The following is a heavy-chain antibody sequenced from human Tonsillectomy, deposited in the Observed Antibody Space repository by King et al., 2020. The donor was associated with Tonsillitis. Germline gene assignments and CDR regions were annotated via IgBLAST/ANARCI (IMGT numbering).Heavy chain of an antibody. Sequence: VQLVESGGGLVQPGGSLRLSCAASGFTFSSYDMHWVRQATGKGLEWVSAIGTAGDTYYPGSVKGRFTISRENAKNSLYLQMNSLRAGETAVYYCATSIAAAGGLDYWGQGTLVTVSS. CDR2: IGTAGDT. CDR1: GFTFSSYD. CDR3: ATSIAAAGGLDY. J-gene: IGHJ4*02. D-gene: IGHD6-13*01. V-gene: IGHV3-13*01.